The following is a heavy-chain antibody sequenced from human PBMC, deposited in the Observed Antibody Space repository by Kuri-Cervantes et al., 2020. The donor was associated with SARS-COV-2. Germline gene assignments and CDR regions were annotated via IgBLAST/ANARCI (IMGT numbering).Heavy chain of an antibody. CDR2: IYYSGST. J-gene: IGHJ5*02. Sequence: LRLSCTVSGGSISSGDYYWSWIRQPPGKGLEWIGYIYYSGSTYYNPSLKSRVTISVDTSKNQFSLKLGSVTAADTAVYYCARASGRYFDWSHIWGQGTLVTVSS. V-gene: IGHV4-30-4*08. CDR3: ARASGRYFDWSHI. CDR1: GGSISSGDYY. D-gene: IGHD3-9*01.